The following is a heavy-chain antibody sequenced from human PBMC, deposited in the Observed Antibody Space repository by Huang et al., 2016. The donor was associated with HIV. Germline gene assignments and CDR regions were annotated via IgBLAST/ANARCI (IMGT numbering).Heavy chain of an antibody. Sequence: QVQLHQWGEGLLKPSETLSLTCAVYGGSFSGPNWTWIRQTPGKGLEWIGEINHSGRTNYSPSLKRRVTISLDTSKNQFALRLRSVTAADTAVYYCARGRGDARGFLGLDFWGQGTLVTVSS. CDR1: GGSFSGPN. V-gene: IGHV4-34*01. J-gene: IGHJ4*02. CDR3: ARGRGDARGFLGLDF. CDR2: INHSGRT. D-gene: IGHD3-16*01.